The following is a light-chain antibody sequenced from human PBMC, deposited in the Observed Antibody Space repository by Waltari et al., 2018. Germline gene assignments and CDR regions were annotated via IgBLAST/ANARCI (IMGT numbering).Light chain of an antibody. Sequence: QSALTQPASVSGSPGQSITISCTGTSSDVGGHDFVSWYQQYPGKAPKLIIYGVSDRPAGVSNRVSGSKSGNTAALTISGLQTEDEADYYCSSYTSTSTPYNVFGSGTKVTVL. V-gene: IGLV2-14*03. CDR1: SSDVGGHDF. J-gene: IGLJ6*01. CDR2: GVS. CDR3: SSYTSTSTPYNV.